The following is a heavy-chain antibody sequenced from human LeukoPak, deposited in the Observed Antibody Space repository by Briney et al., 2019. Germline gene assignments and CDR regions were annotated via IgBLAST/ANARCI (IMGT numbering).Heavy chain of an antibody. CDR1: GGTFSSYA. Sequence: ASVNVSCKASGGTFSSYAISWVRQAPGQGLEWMGGIIPIFGTANYAQKFQGRVTITADESTSTAYMELSSLRSEDTAVYYCARDRLNLWSPHRGGDCHDAFDIWGQGTMVTVSS. CDR3: ARDRLNLWSPHRGGDCHDAFDI. CDR2: IIPIFGTA. D-gene: IGHD2-21*02. J-gene: IGHJ3*02. V-gene: IGHV1-69*13.